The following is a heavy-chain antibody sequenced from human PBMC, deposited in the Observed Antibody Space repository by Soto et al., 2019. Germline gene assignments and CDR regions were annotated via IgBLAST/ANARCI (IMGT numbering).Heavy chain of an antibody. D-gene: IGHD1-26*01. CDR2: IWYDGSNK. V-gene: IGHV3-33*01. CDR1: GFTFSSYG. Sequence: QVQLVESEGGVVQPGRSLRLSCAASGFTFSSYGMHWVRQAPGKGLEWVAVIWYDGSNKYYADSVKGRFTISRDNSKNTLYLQMNSLRAEDTAVYYCARVPTDGSYSRYFDYWGQGTLVTVSS. J-gene: IGHJ4*02. CDR3: ARVPTDGSYSRYFDY.